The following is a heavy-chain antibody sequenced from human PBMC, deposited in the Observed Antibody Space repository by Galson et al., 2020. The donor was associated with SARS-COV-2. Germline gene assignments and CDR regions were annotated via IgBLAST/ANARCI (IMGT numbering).Heavy chain of an antibody. J-gene: IGHJ5*02. CDR3: ARGDTVTTSGNWFDP. CDR1: GDSISSNKW. D-gene: IGHD4-4*01. V-gene: IGHV4-4*02. Sequence: SQTLSLPCAVSGDSISSNKWWSWVRQSPGKGLEWIGEIHHSGSTNYDPSLKSRVTISVDKSKNKFSLNLSSVTAADTAVYYCARGDTVTTSGNWFDPWGQGTLVTVSS. CDR2: IHHSGST.